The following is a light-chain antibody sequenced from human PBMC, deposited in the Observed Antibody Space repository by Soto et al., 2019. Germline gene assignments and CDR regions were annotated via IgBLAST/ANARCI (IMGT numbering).Light chain of an antibody. CDR1: QSVSSSY. J-gene: IGKJ1*01. CDR3: QQYMSSPQT. CDR2: GTS. Sequence: EIVLTQSPGTLSSSPGERATLSCRASQSVSSSYLAWYQQKPGQAPRLLIYGTSNRATGIPDRFSGSGSGTDFTLTISRLEPDDFAVYYCQQYMSSPQTFGQGTKVEIK. V-gene: IGKV3-20*01.